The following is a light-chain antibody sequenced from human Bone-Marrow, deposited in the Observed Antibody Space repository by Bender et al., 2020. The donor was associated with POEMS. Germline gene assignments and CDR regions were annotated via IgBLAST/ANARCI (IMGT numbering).Light chain of an antibody. CDR3: AAWEDSLNGWV. J-gene: IGLJ3*02. Sequence: QSVRTQPPSVSGTPGQRVTISCSGSSSNIGTNPVNWYQQLPGTAPKLLIYINNQRPSGVPDRFSGSKSGTSASLAISGLQSEDEADYYCAAWEDSLNGWVFGGGTKLTVL. CDR2: INN. CDR1: SSNIGTNP. V-gene: IGLV1-44*01.